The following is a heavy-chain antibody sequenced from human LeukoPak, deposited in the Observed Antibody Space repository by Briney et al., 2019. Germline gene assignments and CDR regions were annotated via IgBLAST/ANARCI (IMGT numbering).Heavy chain of an antibody. D-gene: IGHD3-10*01. Sequence: PSETLSLTCTVSGGSISSYYWSWIRQPPGKGLEWIGYIYYSGSTNYNPSLKSRVTISVDTSKNQFSLKLSSVTAADTAVYYCARATAAYYYGSGSYYIVVAFDIWGQGTMVTVSS. J-gene: IGHJ3*02. CDR3: ARATAAYYYGSGSYYIVVAFDI. CDR2: IYYSGST. V-gene: IGHV4-59*01. CDR1: GGSISSYY.